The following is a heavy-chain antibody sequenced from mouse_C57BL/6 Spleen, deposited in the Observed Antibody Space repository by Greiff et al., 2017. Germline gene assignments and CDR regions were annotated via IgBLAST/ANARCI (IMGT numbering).Heavy chain of an antibody. CDR1: GFNITDYY. CDR2: IDPEDGET. J-gene: IGHJ2*01. V-gene: IGHV14-2*01. CDR3: ARNYYGSSYLDY. Sequence: EVQLMESGAELVKPGASVKLSCTASGFNITDYYMHWVKQRTEQGLEWIGRIDPEDGETKYTPNFQGKATITADTSSNTAYLQLSSRTSEDTAVDYCARNYYGSSYLDYWGQGTTLTVSS. D-gene: IGHD1-1*01.